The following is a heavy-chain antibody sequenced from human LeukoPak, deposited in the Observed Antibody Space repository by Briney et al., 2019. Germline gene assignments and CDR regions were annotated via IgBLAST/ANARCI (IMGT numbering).Heavy chain of an antibody. CDR3: ARSSDDSSGYHRYYYYMDV. Sequence: ASVKVSCKSSGYTFTSYYMHWVRQAPGQGLEWMGIINPSGDSTSYAQKFQGRVTMTRDMSTSTVYMELSSLRSEDTAVYYCARSSDDSSGYHRYYYYMDVWGKGTTVTVSS. CDR1: GYTFTSYY. D-gene: IGHD3-22*01. CDR2: INPSGDST. J-gene: IGHJ6*03. V-gene: IGHV1-46*01.